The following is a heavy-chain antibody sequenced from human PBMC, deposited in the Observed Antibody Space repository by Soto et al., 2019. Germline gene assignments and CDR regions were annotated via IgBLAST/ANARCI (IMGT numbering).Heavy chain of an antibody. Sequence: QVQLLESGPGLVRPSETLSLTCKVSGFTLRSAFFWGWIRQPPGKGLEWIGSIYQPGRGSAFHSPNPYTNPSLRGRVGISVDTSKNEFSLRLTSVTAADTAVYYCARSAFYADSTGSYHCFDPWGQGTLVTVSS. J-gene: IGHJ5*02. CDR3: ARSAFYADSTGSYHCFDP. CDR2: IYQPGRGSAFHSPNP. CDR1: GFTLRSAFF. V-gene: IGHV4-38-2*02. D-gene: IGHD3-22*01.